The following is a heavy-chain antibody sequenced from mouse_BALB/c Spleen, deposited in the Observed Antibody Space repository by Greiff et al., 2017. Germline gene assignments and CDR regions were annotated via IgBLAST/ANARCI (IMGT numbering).Heavy chain of an antibody. D-gene: IGHD2-3*01. CDR3: LYDGDSMDY. CDR1: GDSITSGY. V-gene: IGHV3-8*02. J-gene: IGHJ4*01. CDR2: ISYSGST. Sequence: EVQLQQSGPSLVKPSQSLSLTCSVTGDSITSGYWNWIRKFPGNKLEYMGYISYSGSTYYNPSLKGRISITRDTSKNQYYLQLNSVTTEDTATYYCLYDGDSMDYWGQGTSVTVSS.